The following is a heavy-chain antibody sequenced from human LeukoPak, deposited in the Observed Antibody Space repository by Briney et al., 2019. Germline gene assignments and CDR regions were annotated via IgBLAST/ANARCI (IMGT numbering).Heavy chain of an antibody. V-gene: IGHV3-48*01. CDR1: GFTFDDYG. J-gene: IGHJ6*03. CDR3: ARERVNRYHYYYMDV. Sequence: GGSLRLSCAASGFTFDDYGMSWVRQAPGKGLEWVSYISSSSSTIYYADSVKGRFTISRDNAKNSLYLQMSSLRAEDTAVYYCARERVNRYHYYYMDVWGKGTTVTISS. D-gene: IGHD1-14*01. CDR2: ISSSSSTI.